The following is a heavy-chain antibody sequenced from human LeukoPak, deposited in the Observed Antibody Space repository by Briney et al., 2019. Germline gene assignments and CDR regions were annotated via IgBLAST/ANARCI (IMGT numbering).Heavy chain of an antibody. J-gene: IGHJ3*02. CDR2: IYYSGST. CDR1: GGSISSYY. CDR3: ASGYCSGGSCVDAFDI. D-gene: IGHD2-15*01. Sequence: SETLSLTCTVSGGSISSYYWSWIRQPPGKGLEWIGYIYYSGSTNHNPSLKSRVTISVDTSKNQFSLKLSSVTAADTAVYYCASGYCSGGSCVDAFDIWGQGTMVTVSS. V-gene: IGHV4-59*01.